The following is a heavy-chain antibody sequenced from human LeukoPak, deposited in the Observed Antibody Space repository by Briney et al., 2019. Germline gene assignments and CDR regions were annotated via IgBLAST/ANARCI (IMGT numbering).Heavy chain of an antibody. Sequence: GGSLRLSCAASGFTFSSYAMSWVRRAPGKGLEWVSAISGSGGSTYYADSVKGRFTISRDNSKNTLYLQMNSLRAEDTAVYYCAREWEYSSSHPWGQGTLVTVSS. CDR2: ISGSGGST. D-gene: IGHD6-6*01. CDR3: AREWEYSSSHP. J-gene: IGHJ5*02. CDR1: GFTFSSYA. V-gene: IGHV3-23*01.